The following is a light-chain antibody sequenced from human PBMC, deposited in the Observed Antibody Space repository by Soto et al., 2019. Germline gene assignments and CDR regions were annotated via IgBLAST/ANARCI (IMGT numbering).Light chain of an antibody. CDR1: NNAVGGYNL. V-gene: IGLV2-23*02. Sequence: QSVLTQPASVSGSPGQSITISCTGTNNAVGGYNLVSWFQQHPGKAPKLMISEVNKRPSGVSNRFSGSKSANTASLTISGLQAEDEADYYCCSHVGGSSPQWVFGGGTKLTVL. CDR3: CSHVGGSSPQWV. J-gene: IGLJ3*02. CDR2: EVN.